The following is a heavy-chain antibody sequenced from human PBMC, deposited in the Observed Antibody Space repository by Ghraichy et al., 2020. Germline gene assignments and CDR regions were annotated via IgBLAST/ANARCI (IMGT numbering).Heavy chain of an antibody. D-gene: IGHD4-23*01. CDR3: ARPDYGGNSGLDY. CDR2: IIPILVIT. Sequence: SVKVSCKASGGTFSSYAISWVRQAPGQGLEWMGRIIPILVITNYAQKFQGRVTITADKSTSTAYMELTSLRSEDTAVYYCARPDYGGNSGLDYWGQGTLVTVSS. V-gene: IGHV1-69*04. J-gene: IGHJ4*02. CDR1: GGTFSSYA.